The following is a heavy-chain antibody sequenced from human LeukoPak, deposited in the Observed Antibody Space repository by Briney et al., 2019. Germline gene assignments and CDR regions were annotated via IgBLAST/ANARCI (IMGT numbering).Heavy chain of an antibody. CDR1: GFTFSSYA. Sequence: GGSLRLSCAASGFTFSSYAMHWVRQAPGKGLEYVSAISSNGGSTYYANSVKGRFTTSRDNSKNTLYLQMGSLRAEDMAVYYCARGNWQQLVLAAFDIWGQGTMVTVSS. V-gene: IGHV3-64*01. CDR3: ARGNWQQLVLAAFDI. CDR2: ISSNGGST. D-gene: IGHD6-13*01. J-gene: IGHJ3*02.